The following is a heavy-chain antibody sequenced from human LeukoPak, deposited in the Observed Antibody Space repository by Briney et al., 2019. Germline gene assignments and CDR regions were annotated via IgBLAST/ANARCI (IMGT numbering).Heavy chain of an antibody. Sequence: GGSLRLSCAASGFTFSSYAMSWVRQAPGKGLEWVSAISGSGGSTYYADSVRGRFTISRDNSKNTLYLQMNSLRAEDTAVYYCAKAGSSGWHPKPNYFDYWGQGTLVTVSS. CDR2: ISGSGGST. J-gene: IGHJ4*02. V-gene: IGHV3-23*01. D-gene: IGHD6-19*01. CDR3: AKAGSSGWHPKPNYFDY. CDR1: GFTFSSYA.